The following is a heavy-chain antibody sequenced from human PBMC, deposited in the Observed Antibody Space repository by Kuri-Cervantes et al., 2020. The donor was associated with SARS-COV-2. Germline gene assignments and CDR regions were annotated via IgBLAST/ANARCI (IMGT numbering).Heavy chain of an antibody. V-gene: IGHV4-34*01. Sequence: ESLKISCAVYGGSFSGYYWSWIRQPPGKGLEWIGEINHSGSTNYNPSLKSRVTISVDTSKNQFSLKLSSVTAADTAVYYCARDRDGYSSSWYGGYYYGMDAWGQGTTVTVSS. CDR1: GGSFSGYY. CDR2: INHSGST. J-gene: IGHJ6*02. D-gene: IGHD6-13*01. CDR3: ARDRDGYSSSWYGGYYYGMDA.